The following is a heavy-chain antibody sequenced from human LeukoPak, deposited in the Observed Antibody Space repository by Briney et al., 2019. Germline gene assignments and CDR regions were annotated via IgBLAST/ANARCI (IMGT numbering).Heavy chain of an antibody. CDR3: ARSANPGVHDFDP. CDR2: ISSSSKI. D-gene: IGHD6-6*01. V-gene: IGHV3-48*02. J-gene: IGHJ5*02. CDR1: GFTFSSYA. Sequence: GGSLRLSCAASGFTFSSYAMAWVRQTPGEGLEWLSYISSSSKINYADSVKGRFTISRDNAKNSLYLQMNSLRDEDTAVYYCARSANPGVHDFDPWGQGTLVTVS.